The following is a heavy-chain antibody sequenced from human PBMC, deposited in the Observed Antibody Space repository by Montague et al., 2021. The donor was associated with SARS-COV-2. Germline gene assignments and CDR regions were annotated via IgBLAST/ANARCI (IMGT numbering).Heavy chain of an antibody. CDR3: ARVRPHGGSLTLGGFDP. D-gene: IGHD3-16*01. V-gene: IGHV5-51*03. J-gene: IGHJ5*02. Sequence: QSGAEVKKPGESLTISCNASGYIFTKYWIGWVRQMPGKGLEWMGIIYPGDSDTRYSPSFQGQVTMSVDKSISTAYLQWSRLKVSDTAIHFCARVRPHGGSLTLGGFDPWGQGTLASVAS. CDR1: GYIFTKYW. CDR2: IYPGDSDT.